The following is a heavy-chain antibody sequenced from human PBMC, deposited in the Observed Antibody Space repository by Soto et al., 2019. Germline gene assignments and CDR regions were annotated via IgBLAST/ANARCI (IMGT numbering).Heavy chain of an antibody. CDR1: GGSVSSGSYY. CDR3: ARDLLGMDV. CDR2: IYYSGST. Sequence: PSETLSLTCTVSGGSVSSGSYYWSWIRQPPGKGLEWIGYIYYSGSTNYNPSLKSRVTISVDTSKNQFSLKLSSVTAADTAVYYCARDLLGMDVWGQGTTVTVSS. V-gene: IGHV4-61*01. J-gene: IGHJ6*02.